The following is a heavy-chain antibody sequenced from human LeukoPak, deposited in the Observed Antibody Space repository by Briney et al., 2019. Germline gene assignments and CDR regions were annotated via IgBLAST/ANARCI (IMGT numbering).Heavy chain of an antibody. V-gene: IGHV3-11*01. CDR2: INGNGATK. D-gene: IGHD5-24*01. Sequence: SGGSLRLSCEASGFTFSNYYMSWMRQAPGKGLEWVSHINGNGATKYYADSVRGRFTIYRDNAKNSLFLQMNSLRVDKTATYYCARAGEMRYMDVWGKGTAVAVS. CDR3: ARAGEMRYMDV. CDR1: GFTFSNYY. J-gene: IGHJ6*03.